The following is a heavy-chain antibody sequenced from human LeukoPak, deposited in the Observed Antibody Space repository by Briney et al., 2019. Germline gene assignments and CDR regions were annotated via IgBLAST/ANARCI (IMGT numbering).Heavy chain of an antibody. CDR3: TTVVSGGWYPYYFDY. D-gene: IGHD6-19*01. V-gene: IGHV3-15*01. CDR2: IKSKTDGGTT. CDR1: GFTFSNAW. J-gene: IGHJ4*02. Sequence: GGSLRLPCAASGFTFSNAWMSWVRQAPGKGLEWVGRIKSKTDGGTTDYAAPVKGRFTISRDDSKNTLYLQMNSLKTEDTAVYYCTTVVSGGWYPYYFDYWGQGTLVTVSS.